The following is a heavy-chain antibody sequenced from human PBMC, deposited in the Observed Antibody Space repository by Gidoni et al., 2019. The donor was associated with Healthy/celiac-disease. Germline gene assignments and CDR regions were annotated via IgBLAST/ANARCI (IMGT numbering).Heavy chain of an antibody. Sequence: EVQLVESGGGLVQPGGSLRLSCAASGFTFSSSAMSWVRQAPGKGLEWVSAISGSGGSTYYADSVKGRFTISRDNSKNTLYLQMNSLRAEDTAVYYCAKAYKAGTYGSGYYYYMDVWGKGTTVTVSS. J-gene: IGHJ6*03. D-gene: IGHD3-10*01. CDR3: AKAYKAGTYGSGYYYYMDV. CDR2: ISGSGGST. CDR1: GFTFSSSA. V-gene: IGHV3-23*04.